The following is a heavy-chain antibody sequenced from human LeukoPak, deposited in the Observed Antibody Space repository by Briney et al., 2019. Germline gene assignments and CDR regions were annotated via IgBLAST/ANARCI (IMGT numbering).Heavy chain of an antibody. D-gene: IGHD6-19*01. V-gene: IGHV3-23*01. J-gene: IGHJ4*02. CDR2: IRGSGGST. CDR1: GFTFSSYA. CDR3: AKSIEQWLVNFPYYFDY. Sequence: GGSLRLSCAASGFTFSSYAMSWVRQAPGKGLEWVSAIRGSGGSTYYADSVKGRFTISRDNSKNTLYLQMNSLRAEDTAVYYCAKSIEQWLVNFPYYFDYWGQGTLVTVSS.